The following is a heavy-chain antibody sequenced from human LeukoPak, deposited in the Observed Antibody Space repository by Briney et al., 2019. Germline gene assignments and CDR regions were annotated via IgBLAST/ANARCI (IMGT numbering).Heavy chain of an antibody. Sequence: GGSLRLSCAASGFTFSSYEMNWVRQAPGKGLEWVSYISSSGSTIYYADSVKGRFTISRDNAKNSLYLQMNSLRAEDTAVYYCARVAAAGIFYWFDPWGQGTLATVSS. CDR3: ARVAAAGIFYWFDP. CDR2: ISSSGSTI. J-gene: IGHJ5*02. D-gene: IGHD6-13*01. V-gene: IGHV3-48*03. CDR1: GFTFSSYE.